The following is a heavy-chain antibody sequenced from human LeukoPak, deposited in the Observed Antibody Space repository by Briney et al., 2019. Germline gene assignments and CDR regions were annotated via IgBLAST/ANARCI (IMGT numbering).Heavy chain of an antibody. CDR3: AIYTVGLGAFDI. Sequence: TSVKVSCKASGYTFTSYGISWVRQAPGQGLEWMGWISAYNGNTNYAQKLQGRVTMTADTSTSTAYMELRSLRSDDTAVYYCAIYTVGLGAFDIWGQGTMVTVSS. CDR1: GYTFTSYG. D-gene: IGHD2-21*01. J-gene: IGHJ3*02. CDR2: ISAYNGNT. V-gene: IGHV1-18*01.